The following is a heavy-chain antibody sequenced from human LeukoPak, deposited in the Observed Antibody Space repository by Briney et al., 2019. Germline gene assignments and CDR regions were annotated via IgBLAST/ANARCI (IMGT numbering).Heavy chain of an antibody. D-gene: IGHD1-26*01. J-gene: IGHJ4*02. CDR2: IYYSGST. Sequence: PSETLSLTCTVSGGSISSSSYYWGWIRQPPGKGLEWIGSIYYSGSTYYNPSLKSRVTISVDTSKNQFSLKLSSVTAADTAVYYCARERGGSYDYWGQGTLVTVSS. CDR3: ARERGGSYDY. CDR1: GGSISSSSYY. V-gene: IGHV4-39*07.